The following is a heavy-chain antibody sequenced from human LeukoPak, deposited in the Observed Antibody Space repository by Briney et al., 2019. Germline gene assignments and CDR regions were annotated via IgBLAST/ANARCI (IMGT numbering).Heavy chain of an antibody. D-gene: IGHD1-26*01. CDR1: GFTFSSYW. J-gene: IGHJ4*02. CDR2: IKQDGSEK. V-gene: IGHV3-7*01. CDR3: ARDPLAIVGATGY. Sequence: GGSLTHSCVASGFTFSSYWMSWVRQAPGKGLEWVANIKQDGSEKYYVDSVKGRFTISRDNAKNSLYLQMNSLRAEDTAVYYCARDPLAIVGATGYWGQGTLVTVSS.